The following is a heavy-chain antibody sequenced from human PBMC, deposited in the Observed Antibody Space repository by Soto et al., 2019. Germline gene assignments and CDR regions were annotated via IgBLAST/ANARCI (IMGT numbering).Heavy chain of an antibody. CDR3: ARLEDGYSAFDI. Sequence: ASVKVSCKASGGTFSSYAISWVRQAPGQGLEWMGGIIPIFGTANYAQKFQGRVTITADESTSTAYMELSSLRSEDTAVYYCARLEDGYSAFDIWGQGTMVTVSS. D-gene: IGHD5-18*01. J-gene: IGHJ3*02. CDR2: IIPIFGTA. CDR1: GGTFSSYA. V-gene: IGHV1-69*13.